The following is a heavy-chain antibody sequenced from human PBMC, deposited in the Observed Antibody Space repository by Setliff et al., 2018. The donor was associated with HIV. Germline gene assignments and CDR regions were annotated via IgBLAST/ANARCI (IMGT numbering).Heavy chain of an antibody. Sequence: GGSLRLSCAASGFTFSTYRMNWVRQAPGKGLEWVSSISSSRSYIYYADSLKGRFTISRDNAKNSLYLQMNSLRAEDTAVYYCARAVHSGWYYFDYWGQGTLVTVSS. D-gene: IGHD6-19*01. CDR3: ARAVHSGWYYFDY. V-gene: IGHV3-21*01. CDR2: ISSSRSYI. CDR1: GFTFSTYR. J-gene: IGHJ4*02.